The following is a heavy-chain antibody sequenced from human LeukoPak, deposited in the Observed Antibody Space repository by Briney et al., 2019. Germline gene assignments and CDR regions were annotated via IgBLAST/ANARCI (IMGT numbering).Heavy chain of an antibody. J-gene: IGHJ4*02. CDR3: ARDLPITMVRGVFDY. Sequence: SETLSLTCTVSGGSISSSSYYWGWIRQPPGKGLEWIGSIYYSGSTYYNPSLKSRVTISVDTSKNQFSLKLSSVTAADTAVYYCARDLPITMVRGVFDYWGQGTLVTVSS. V-gene: IGHV4-39*07. D-gene: IGHD3-10*01. CDR2: IYYSGST. CDR1: GGSISSSSYY.